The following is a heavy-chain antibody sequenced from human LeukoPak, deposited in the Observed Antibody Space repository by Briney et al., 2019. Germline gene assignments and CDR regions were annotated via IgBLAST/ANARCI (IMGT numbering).Heavy chain of an antibody. CDR3: ARGINTLVDYYYMDV. V-gene: IGHV3-30-3*01. CDR2: ISYDGSNN. D-gene: IGHD2-15*01. Sequence: GGSLRLSCAASGFTFSSYPMHWVRQAPGRGLEWVALISYDGSNNYYADSVKGRFTISRDNSKNTLFLQVNSLRAEDTAVYYCARGINTLVDYYYMDVWGKGTTVTVSS. J-gene: IGHJ6*03. CDR1: GFTFSSYP.